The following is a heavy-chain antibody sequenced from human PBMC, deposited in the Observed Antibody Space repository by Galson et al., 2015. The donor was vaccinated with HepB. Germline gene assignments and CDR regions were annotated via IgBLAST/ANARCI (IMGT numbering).Heavy chain of an antibody. V-gene: IGHV5-51*03. J-gene: IGHJ4*02. CDR3: ARRRFDSSTTYNFDC. Sequence: QSGAEVKKSGESLKISCKGSGYYFPTWWIGWVRQRPGKGLEWMGIIFPDDSDTRYSPSFQGQVTMSADRSINTAYLQWSSLKASDTAMYYCARRRFDSSTTYNFDCWGPGTLVTVSS. CDR2: IFPDDSDT. D-gene: IGHD2/OR15-2a*01. CDR1: GYYFPTWW.